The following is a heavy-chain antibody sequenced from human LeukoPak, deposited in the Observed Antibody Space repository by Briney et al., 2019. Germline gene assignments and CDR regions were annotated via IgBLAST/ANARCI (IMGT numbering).Heavy chain of an antibody. D-gene: IGHD3-22*01. CDR1: GFTFSSYW. CDR3: ARWVSSGCFDY. CDR2: INSDGSST. J-gene: IGHJ4*02. Sequence: GGSLRLSCAASGFTFSSYWMHWVRQAPGKGLVWVSRINSDGSSTSYADSVKGRFTISRDNAKNTLYLQMNSLRDEDTAVYYYARWVSSGCFDYWGQGTLVTVSS. V-gene: IGHV3-74*01.